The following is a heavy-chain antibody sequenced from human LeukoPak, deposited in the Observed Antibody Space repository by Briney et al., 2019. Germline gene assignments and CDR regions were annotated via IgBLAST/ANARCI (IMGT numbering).Heavy chain of an antibody. CDR1: GVTLISYA. D-gene: IGHD2-2*02. Sequence: GGSLRLSCAASGVTLISYAMSGVPQAPGKGLEWGSAISDSGGSTYYADSVKGRFTISRDNSKNTLYLQMTSLRAEDTAVYYCATDGIVVVPAAISDAFDIWGQGTMVTVSS. CDR3: ATDGIVVVPAAISDAFDI. V-gene: IGHV3-23*01. CDR2: ISDSGGST. J-gene: IGHJ3*02.